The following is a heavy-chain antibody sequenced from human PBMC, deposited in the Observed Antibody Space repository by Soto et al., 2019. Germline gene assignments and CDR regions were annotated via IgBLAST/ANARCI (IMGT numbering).Heavy chain of an antibody. V-gene: IGHV3-15*07. J-gene: IGHJ4*02. CDR3: TSAGQYCTSTTCKAY. Sequence: EVQVAESGGGLVKPGGSLRLSCAASGFGFTNSWMNWVRQAPGKGLEWVGRIKSKNDGGTTDYAAPVQGRFTISRDDSKTTIYLQMNSLKPEDTAVYYCTSAGQYCTSTTCKAYWGQGTPVTVSS. CDR2: IKSKNDGGTT. CDR1: GFGFTNSW. D-gene: IGHD2-2*01.